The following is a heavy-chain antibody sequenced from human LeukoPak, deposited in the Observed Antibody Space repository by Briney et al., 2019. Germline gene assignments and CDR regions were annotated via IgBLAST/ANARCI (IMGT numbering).Heavy chain of an antibody. CDR1: GGSISTSNYY. D-gene: IGHD5-18*01. V-gene: IGHV4-39*07. CDR2: IFYSGST. Sequence: SETLSLTCTVSGGSISTSNYYWGWIRQPPGKGLEWIGNIFYSGSTYYSPSLKSRVTISVDKSKNQFSLKLSSVTAADTAVYYCARDRDSAGPDYWGQGTLVTVSS. CDR3: ARDRDSAGPDY. J-gene: IGHJ4*02.